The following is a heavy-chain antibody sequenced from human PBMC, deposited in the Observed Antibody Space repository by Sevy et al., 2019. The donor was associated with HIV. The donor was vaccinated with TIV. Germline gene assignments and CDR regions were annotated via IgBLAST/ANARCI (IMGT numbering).Heavy chain of an antibody. D-gene: IGHD3-9*01. V-gene: IGHV3-15*01. CDR1: GFTFSNAW. J-gene: IGHJ6*03. CDR2: IKSKTDGGTT. Sequence: GGSLRLSCAASGFTFSNAWMSWVRQAPGKGLEWVGRIKSKTDGGTTDYAAPVKGRFTISRDDSKNTLYLQMNSLKTEDTAVYYCTTDGQLRYFDWFSSYYYMDVWGKGTTVTVSS. CDR3: TTDGQLRYFDWFSSYYYMDV.